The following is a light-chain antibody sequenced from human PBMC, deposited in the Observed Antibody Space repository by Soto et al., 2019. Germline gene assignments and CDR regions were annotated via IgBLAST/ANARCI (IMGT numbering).Light chain of an antibody. CDR2: GAF. V-gene: IGKV3-20*01. Sequence: IVLTQSPGTLSLSPGERATLSCRASQSVSSTSLDWYQQKPGQAPRLLIYGAFNRATGIPDRFSGSASGTDFTLTISRLEAEDFGVYYCQHYANSVWTFGQGTTVEIK. J-gene: IGKJ1*01. CDR1: QSVSSTS. CDR3: QHYANSVWT.